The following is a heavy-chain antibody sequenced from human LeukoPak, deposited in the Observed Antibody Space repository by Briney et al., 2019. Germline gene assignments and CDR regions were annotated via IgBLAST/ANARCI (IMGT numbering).Heavy chain of an antibody. CDR3: ARESETSGWYDY. CDR1: GFIFDNYA. Sequence: GGSLRLSCAAPGFIFDNYAIHWVRQAPGKGLEWVSLISGDGGSTFYADSVRGRFTVSRDNTRKSLSLQMSSLRSEDTALYYCARESETSGWYDYWGQGTLVTVSS. D-gene: IGHD6-19*01. J-gene: IGHJ4*02. V-gene: IGHV3-43*02. CDR2: ISGDGGST.